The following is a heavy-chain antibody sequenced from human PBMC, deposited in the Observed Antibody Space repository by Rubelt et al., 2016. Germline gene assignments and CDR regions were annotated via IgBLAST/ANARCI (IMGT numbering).Heavy chain of an antibody. Sequence: VSYISSSSSTIYYADSVKGRFTISRDNAKNSLYLQMNSLRAEDTAVYYCAADGGRDGYPDWAFDIWGQGTMVTVSS. D-gene: IGHD5-24*01. CDR3: AADGGRDGYPDWAFDI. CDR2: ISSSSSTI. J-gene: IGHJ3*02. V-gene: IGHV3-48*04.